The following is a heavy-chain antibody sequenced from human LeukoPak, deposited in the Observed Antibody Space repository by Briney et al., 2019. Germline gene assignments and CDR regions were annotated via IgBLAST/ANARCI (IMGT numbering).Heavy chain of an antibody. CDR2: IYHSGST. V-gene: IGHV4-38-2*02. Sequence: SETLSLTCTVSGYSISSGYYWGWIRQPPGKGLEWIGSIYHSGSTYYNPSLKSRVTISVDTSKNQFSLKLSSVTAADTAVYYCARDGTPEVDYWGQGTLVTVSS. CDR1: GYSISSGYY. D-gene: IGHD6-13*01. CDR3: ARDGTPEVDY. J-gene: IGHJ4*02.